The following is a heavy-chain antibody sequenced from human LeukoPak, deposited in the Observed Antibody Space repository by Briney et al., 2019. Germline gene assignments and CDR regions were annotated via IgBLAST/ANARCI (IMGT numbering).Heavy chain of an antibody. CDR1: GGTFSSYA. CDR3: ARYYYDSSGYYYDDY. CDR2: IIPILGIA. D-gene: IGHD3-22*01. V-gene: IGHV1-69*04. J-gene: IGHJ4*02. Sequence: SVKVSCKASGGTFSSYAISWVRQAPGQGLEWMGRIIPILGIANYAQKFQGRVTITADKSTSTAYMELSSLRSEDTAVYYCARYYYDSSGYYYDDYWGQGTLVTVSS.